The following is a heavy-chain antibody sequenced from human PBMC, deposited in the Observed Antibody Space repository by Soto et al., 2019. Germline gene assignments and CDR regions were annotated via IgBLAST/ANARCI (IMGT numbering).Heavy chain of an antibody. J-gene: IGHJ4*02. CDR1: GFTFSSYA. CDR2: ISYDGSNK. D-gene: IGHD3-3*01. V-gene: IGHV3-30-3*01. Sequence: GGSLRLSCAASGFTFSSYAMHWVRQAPGKGLEWVAVISYDGSNKYYADSVKGRFTISRDNSKNTLYLQMNSLRAEDTAVYYCARDYEDYDFWSGYYLGYWGQGTLVTVSS. CDR3: ARDYEDYDFWSGYYLGY.